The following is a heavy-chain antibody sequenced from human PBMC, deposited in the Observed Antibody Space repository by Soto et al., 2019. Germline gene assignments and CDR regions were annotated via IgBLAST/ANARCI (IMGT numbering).Heavy chain of an antibody. Sequence: QEQLVQSGAEVKRPGASVKVSCRASGYTFTSFNINWVRQAAGQGREWIGWMNPANGYAAFAREFQGRVTMTRDTATDTAYMEVGGLSSGDTAIYYCARALGIAVTGLDLWGPGTLVSVSS. J-gene: IGHJ5*02. CDR1: GYTFTSFN. CDR3: ARALGIAVTGLDL. D-gene: IGHD6-19*01. V-gene: IGHV1-8*01. CDR2: MNPANGYA.